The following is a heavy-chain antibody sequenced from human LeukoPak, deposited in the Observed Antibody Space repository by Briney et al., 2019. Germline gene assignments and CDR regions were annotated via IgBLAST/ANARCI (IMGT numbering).Heavy chain of an antibody. V-gene: IGHV4-38-2*02. CDR2: IHHGGNT. J-gene: IGHJ3*01. CDR3: ARWLGNDFDV. D-gene: IGHD6-19*01. Sequence: SETLSLTCIVSGYSVSSNSYWAWIRQSPGKGLEWIGSIHHGGNTYYNPSLMSRVTMSIDTSMNQCSLTLNSVTAADTAIFYCARWLGNDFDVWGQGTVVTVSS. CDR1: GYSVSSNSY.